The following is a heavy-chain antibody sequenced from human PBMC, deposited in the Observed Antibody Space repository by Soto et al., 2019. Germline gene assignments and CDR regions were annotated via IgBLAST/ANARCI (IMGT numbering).Heavy chain of an antibody. CDR2: INPNRGGT. D-gene: IGHD3-22*01. V-gene: IGHV1-2*02. J-gene: IGHJ6*02. CDR3: ARDYYYDSSGYYLNYGMDV. Sequence: ASVKVSCKASGYTFTGYYMHWVRQAPGQGLEWMGWINPNRGGTNYAQKFQGRVTMTRDTSISTAYMELSRLRSDDTAVYYCARDYYYDSSGYYLNYGMDVWGQGTTVTVSS. CDR1: GYTFTGYY.